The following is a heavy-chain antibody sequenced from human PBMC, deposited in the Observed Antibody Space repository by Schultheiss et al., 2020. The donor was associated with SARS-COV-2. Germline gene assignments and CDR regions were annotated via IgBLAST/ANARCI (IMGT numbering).Heavy chain of an antibody. CDR2: ISANNGNT. CDR1: GYTFTNYG. CDR3: ARGGIYGSYGMDV. D-gene: IGHD3-10*01. V-gene: IGHV1-18*01. J-gene: IGHJ6*02. Sequence: ASVKVSCKASGYTFTNYGLSWVRQAPGQGLEWMGWISANNGNTNYAQKFQGRVTMTTDTSTSTAYMELESLRSDDTAVYYCARGGIYGSYGMDVWGQGTTVTVSS.